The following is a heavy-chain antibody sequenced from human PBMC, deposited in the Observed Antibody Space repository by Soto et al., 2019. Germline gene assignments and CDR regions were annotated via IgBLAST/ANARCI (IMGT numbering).Heavy chain of an antibody. V-gene: IGHV1-18*01. CDR2: ISAYNGNT. Sequence: QVQLVQSGAEVKKPGASVKVSCKASGYTFTSYGISWVRQAPGQGLEWMGWISAYNGNTNYAQKLQGRVTMTTDTSTXXXXMXXXXXXXXXXXXXXXXXXXAHYYYYYYMDVWGKGXTVTVSS. J-gene: IGHJ6*03. CDR1: GYTFTSYG. CDR3: XXXXAHYYYYYYMDV.